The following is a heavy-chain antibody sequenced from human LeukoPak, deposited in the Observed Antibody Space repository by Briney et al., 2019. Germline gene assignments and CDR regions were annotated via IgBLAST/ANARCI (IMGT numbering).Heavy chain of an antibody. D-gene: IGHD3-22*01. Sequence: GRSLRLSCAASGFTFSLYGMHWVRQAPGKGLEWVAVISYHGNNGYYADSVKGRFTISRDNSKNTLYLQMNSLTAEDTAVYYCARCPESSGYYYELDSWGQGTLVTVSS. J-gene: IGHJ4*02. V-gene: IGHV3-30*03. CDR2: ISYHGNNG. CDR1: GFTFSLYG. CDR3: ARCPESSGYYYELDS.